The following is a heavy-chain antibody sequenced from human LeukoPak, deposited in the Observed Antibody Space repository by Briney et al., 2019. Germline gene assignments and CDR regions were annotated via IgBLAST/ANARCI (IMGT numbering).Heavy chain of an antibody. CDR1: GYTFTSNY. Sequence: ASVKVSCKAFGYTFTSNYMHWVRQATGQGLEWMGWMNPNSGNTGYAQKFQGRVTITRNTSISTAYMELSSLRSEDTAVYYCARVGYSSSWYGGGNWFDPWGQGTLVTVSS. J-gene: IGHJ5*02. CDR2: MNPNSGNT. V-gene: IGHV1-8*03. D-gene: IGHD6-13*01. CDR3: ARVGYSSSWYGGGNWFDP.